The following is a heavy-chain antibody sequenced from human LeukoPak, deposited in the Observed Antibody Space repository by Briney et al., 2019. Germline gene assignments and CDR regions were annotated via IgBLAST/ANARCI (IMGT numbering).Heavy chain of an antibody. CDR3: ARGTLGYCSSTSCYIAFDI. CDR1: GGSISSYY. CDR2: INHSGST. V-gene: IGHV4-34*01. J-gene: IGHJ3*02. D-gene: IGHD2-2*02. Sequence: PSETLSLTCTVSGGSISSYYWSWIRQAPGKGLEWIGEINHSGSTNYNPSLKSRVTISVDTSKNQFSLKLSSVTAADTAVYYCARGTLGYCSSTSCYIAFDIWGQGTMVTVSS.